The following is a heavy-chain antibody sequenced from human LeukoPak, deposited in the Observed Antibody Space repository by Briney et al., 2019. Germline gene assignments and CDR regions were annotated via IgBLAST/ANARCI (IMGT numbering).Heavy chain of an antibody. D-gene: IGHD1-26*01. CDR2: IYRGGST. CDR1: GFTFSSYA. J-gene: IGHJ4*02. CDR3: ARESQVGATGY. Sequence: GGSLRLSCAASGFTFSSYAMSWVRQAPGKGLEWVSAIYRGGSTYYADSVKGRFTISRDNSKNTLFLQMNDLRAEDTAVYYCARESQVGATGYWGQGTLVTVSS. V-gene: IGHV3-66*01.